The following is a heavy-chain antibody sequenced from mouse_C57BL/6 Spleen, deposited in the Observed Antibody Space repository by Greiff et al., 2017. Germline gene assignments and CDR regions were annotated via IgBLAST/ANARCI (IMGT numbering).Heavy chain of an antibody. CDR3: AKSGYSNCFDY. CDR2: ISYDGSN. V-gene: IGHV3-6*01. CDR1: GYSITSGYY. Sequence: EVKLLESGPGLVKPSQSLSLTCSVTGYSITSGYYWNWIRQFPGNKLEWMGYISYDGSNNYNPSLKSRISITLDTSKNQLYLKLNSVTTEDTATYYCAKSGYSNCFDYWGQGTTLTVSS. J-gene: IGHJ2*01. D-gene: IGHD2-5*01.